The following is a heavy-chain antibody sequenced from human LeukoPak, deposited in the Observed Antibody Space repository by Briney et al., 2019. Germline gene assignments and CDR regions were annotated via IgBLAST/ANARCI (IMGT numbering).Heavy chain of an antibody. V-gene: IGHV3-48*04. CDR1: GFTFSSNS. CDR3: AKERDGYNHGFDY. J-gene: IGHJ4*02. Sequence: GGSLRLSCAASGFTFSSNSMNWVRQAPGKGLEWVSYISSTGGTIYYADSMKGRSTISRDNAKNSLYLQMNSLRAEDTAVYYCAKERDGYNHGFDYWGQGTLVTVSS. CDR2: ISSTGGTI. D-gene: IGHD5-24*01.